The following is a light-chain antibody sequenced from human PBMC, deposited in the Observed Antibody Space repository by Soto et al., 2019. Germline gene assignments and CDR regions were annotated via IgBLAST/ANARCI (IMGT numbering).Light chain of an antibody. CDR3: QQSGSWPLT. V-gene: IGKV3-11*01. Sequence: EIVLTQYPATLSLSAGESATLSCRASQSVSSSLAWYQQKPGQAPRLLIYDASNRATGIPARFSGSGSGTDFTLTISSLEPGDFAVYYCQQSGSWPLTFGQGTRLEIK. CDR2: DAS. J-gene: IGKJ5*01. CDR1: QSVSSS.